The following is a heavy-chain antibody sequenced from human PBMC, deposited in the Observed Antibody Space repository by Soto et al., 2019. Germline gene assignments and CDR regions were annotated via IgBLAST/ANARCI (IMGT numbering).Heavy chain of an antibody. CDR1: GFTFSEYS. D-gene: IGHD5-12*01. CDR3: ARARGNDWYSDY. V-gene: IGHV3-21*01. J-gene: IGHJ4*02. CDR2: ITHSGTYV. Sequence: PGGSLRLSCTASGFTFSEYSRSWVRQAPGKGLEWVSSITHSGTYVYYADSVKGRFTISRDSASNSLFLQMTSLRAEDTAVYHCARARGNDWYSDYWGQGTLVTVSS.